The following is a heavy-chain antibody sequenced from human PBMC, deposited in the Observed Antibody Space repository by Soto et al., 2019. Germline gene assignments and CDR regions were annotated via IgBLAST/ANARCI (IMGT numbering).Heavy chain of an antibody. V-gene: IGHV3-21*01. D-gene: IGHD3-16*02. CDR2: ISSSSSYI. Sequence: EVQLVESGGGLVKPGGSLRLSCAASGFTFSSYIMNWVRQAPGKGLEWVSSISSSSSYIYYADSVKGRFTISRDNAKNSLYLQMNSLRAEDTAVYYCARVLDYDYVWGSYPLNWFDPWGQGTLFTVSS. CDR1: GFTFSSYI. J-gene: IGHJ5*02. CDR3: ARVLDYDYVWGSYPLNWFDP.